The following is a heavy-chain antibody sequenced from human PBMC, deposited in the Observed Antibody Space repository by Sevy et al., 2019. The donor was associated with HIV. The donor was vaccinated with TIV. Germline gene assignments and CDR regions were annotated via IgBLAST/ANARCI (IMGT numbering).Heavy chain of an antibody. CDR1: EFTFSSYW. CDR2: IKQDGSEK. CDR3: ARSGGSYDYGMDV. J-gene: IGHJ6*02. Sequence: LSLTCAASEFTFSSYWMSWVRQAPGKGLEWVANIKQDGSEKDCVDSVKGRFTISRDNAKNSLYLQMNSLRAEDTAVYYCARSGGSYDYGMDVWGQGTTVTISS. D-gene: IGHD1-26*01. V-gene: IGHV3-7*01.